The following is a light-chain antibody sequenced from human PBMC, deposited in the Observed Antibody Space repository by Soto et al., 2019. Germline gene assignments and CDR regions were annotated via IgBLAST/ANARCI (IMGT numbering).Light chain of an antibody. Sequence: DIVMTQSPDSLAFSLGERATINCKSSQSVLYSSNNKNYLAWYQQKTGQPPKLLIYWASTRESGVPDRFSGSGSGTDFTLTISSLQAEDFATYYCQQLNSYPLTFGQGTRLEIK. CDR3: QQLNSYPLT. V-gene: IGKV4-1*01. J-gene: IGKJ5*01. CDR1: QSVLYSSNNKNY. CDR2: WAS.